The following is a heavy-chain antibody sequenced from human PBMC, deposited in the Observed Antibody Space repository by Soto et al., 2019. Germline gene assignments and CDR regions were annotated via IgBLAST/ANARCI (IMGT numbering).Heavy chain of an antibody. CDR3: AKDLEGSGYDSGNDY. D-gene: IGHD5-12*01. CDR2: VSGSGGST. J-gene: IGHJ4*02. Sequence: EVQLLESGGGLVQPGGSLRLSCTASGFTFSSYAMSWVRQAPGKGQEWVSSVSGSGGSTYYPDSVKGRFTISRDNSKDTVFLQMNSLRAEDTAVYYCAKDLEGSGYDSGNDYWGQGTLVIVAS. V-gene: IGHV3-23*01. CDR1: GFTFSSYA.